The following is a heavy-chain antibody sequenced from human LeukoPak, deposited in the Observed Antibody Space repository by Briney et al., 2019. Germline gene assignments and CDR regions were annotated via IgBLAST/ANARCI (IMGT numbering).Heavy chain of an antibody. CDR3: ARDPTNSGGWHPFFDY. CDR1: GFTFSSYA. J-gene: IGHJ4*02. CDR2: ISYDGSNK. Sequence: PGRSLRLSCAASGFTFSSYAMHWVRQAPGKGLEWVAVISYDGSNKYYADSVKGRFTISRDNSKNTLYLQMNSLRAEDTAVYYCARDPTNSGGWHPFFDYWGQGTLVAVSS. D-gene: IGHD6-19*01. V-gene: IGHV3-30-3*01.